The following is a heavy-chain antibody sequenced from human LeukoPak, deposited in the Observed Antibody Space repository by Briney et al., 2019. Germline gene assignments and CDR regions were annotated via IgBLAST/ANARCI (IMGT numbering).Heavy chain of an antibody. CDR1: GYTFTGYY. Sequence: ASVKVSCKASGYTFTGYYMHWVRQAPGQGLEWMGWINPNSGGTNYAQKFQGRVTMTRDTSISTAYKELSRLRSDDTAVYYCARDLSYDFWSGYYHYYYGMDVWGQGTTVTVSS. J-gene: IGHJ6*02. CDR3: ARDLSYDFWSGYYHYYYGMDV. CDR2: INPNSGGT. V-gene: IGHV1-2*02. D-gene: IGHD3-3*01.